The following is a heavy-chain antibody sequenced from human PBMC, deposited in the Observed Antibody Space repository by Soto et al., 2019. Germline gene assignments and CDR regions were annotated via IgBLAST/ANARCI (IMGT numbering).Heavy chain of an antibody. CDR3: AKDEGSMVRGLGRDY. CDR2: ISWNSGSI. Sequence: EVQLVESGGGLVQPGRSLRLSCAASGFTFDDYAMHWVRQAPGKGLEWVSGISWNSGSIGYADSVKGRFTISRDNAKNSRYLQMNSLRAEDTAFYYCAKDEGSMVRGLGRDYWGQGTLVTVSS. J-gene: IGHJ4*02. D-gene: IGHD3-10*01. V-gene: IGHV3-9*01. CDR1: GFTFDDYA.